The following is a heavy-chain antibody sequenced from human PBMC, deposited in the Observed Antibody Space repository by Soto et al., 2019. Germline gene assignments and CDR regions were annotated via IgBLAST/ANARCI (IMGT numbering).Heavy chain of an antibody. CDR3: AKDNTGWSGSPIDY. Sequence: GGSLRLSCAASGFTFENYAMHWVRQAPGKGLEWVSGISWESGIIGYADSVKGRFTISRDNAKNFLYLQMDSLRAEDTALYYCAKDNTGWSGSPIDYWGQGTLVTVSS. V-gene: IGHV3-9*01. CDR1: GFTFENYA. D-gene: IGHD6-19*01. CDR2: ISWESGII. J-gene: IGHJ4*02.